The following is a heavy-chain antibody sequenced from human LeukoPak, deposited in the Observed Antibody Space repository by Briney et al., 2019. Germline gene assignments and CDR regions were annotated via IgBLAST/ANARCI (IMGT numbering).Heavy chain of an antibody. D-gene: IGHD3-10*01. Sequence: GASVKVSCEASGYTFTSYYMHWVRQAPGQGLEWMGIINPSGGSTSYAQKFQGRVTMTRDTSTSTVYMELSSLRSEDTAVYYCARAWLRITMVRGVSHFDYWGQGTLVTVSS. J-gene: IGHJ4*02. CDR1: GYTFTSYY. CDR2: INPSGGST. V-gene: IGHV1-46*01. CDR3: ARAWLRITMVRGVSHFDY.